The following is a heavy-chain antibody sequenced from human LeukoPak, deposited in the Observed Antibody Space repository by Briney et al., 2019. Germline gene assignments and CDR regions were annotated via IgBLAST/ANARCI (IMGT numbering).Heavy chain of an antibody. CDR1: GGSISSSSYY. D-gene: IGHD6-13*01. CDR2: IYYSGST. CDR3: ARSIAAAGTLFDY. J-gene: IGHJ4*02. V-gene: IGHV4-39*01. Sequence: SETLSLTCTVSGGSISSSSYYWGWIRQPPGKGLEWIGSIYYSGSTYYIPSLKSRVTISVDTSKNQFSLKLSSVTAADTAVYYCARSIAAAGTLFDYWGQGTLVTVSS.